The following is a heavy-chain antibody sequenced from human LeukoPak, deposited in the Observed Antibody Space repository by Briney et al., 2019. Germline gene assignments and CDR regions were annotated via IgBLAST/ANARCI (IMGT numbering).Heavy chain of an antibody. CDR3: AKDYTGIAAAGVFDY. Sequence: GRSLRLSCAASGFTFSSYGMHWVRQAPGKGLEWVAVISYDGSNKYYADSVKGRFTISRDNSKNTLYLQMNSLRAEDTAVYYCAKDYTGIAAAGVFDYWGQGTLVTVSS. D-gene: IGHD6-13*01. CDR1: GFTFSSYG. CDR2: ISYDGSNK. V-gene: IGHV3-30*18. J-gene: IGHJ4*02.